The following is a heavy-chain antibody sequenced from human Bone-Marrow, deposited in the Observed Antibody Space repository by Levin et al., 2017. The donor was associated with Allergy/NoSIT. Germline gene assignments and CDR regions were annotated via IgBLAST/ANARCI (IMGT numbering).Heavy chain of an antibody. CDR3: AREGVVRAVRWFDP. V-gene: IGHV4-34*01. CDR1: GGSLSGEH. D-gene: IGHD3-10*01. J-gene: IGHJ5*02. Sequence: SETLSLICAVYGGSLSGEHWSWIRQPPGKGLEWIGEITESGVTKYNPSLKSRVTISIDTSKKQFSLKMNSVTGADTAVYYCAREGVVRAVRWFDPWGQGTLVTVSS. CDR2: ITESGVT.